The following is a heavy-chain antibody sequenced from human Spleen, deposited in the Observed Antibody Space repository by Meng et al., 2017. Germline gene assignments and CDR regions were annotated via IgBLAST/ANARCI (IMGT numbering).Heavy chain of an antibody. D-gene: IGHD2-2*01. J-gene: IGHJ4*02. CDR2: IKQDGSEK. CDR3: ASLHCPNTNCYLNYYFDY. Sequence: GESLKISCAASGFIFSSCWMSWVRQAPGKGLEWVANIKQDGSEKYYVDSVKGRFTISRDNAKNSLYLQMNSLRGEDTAVYYCASLHCPNTNCYLNYYFDYWGQGALVTVSS. CDR1: GFIFSSCW. V-gene: IGHV3-7*01.